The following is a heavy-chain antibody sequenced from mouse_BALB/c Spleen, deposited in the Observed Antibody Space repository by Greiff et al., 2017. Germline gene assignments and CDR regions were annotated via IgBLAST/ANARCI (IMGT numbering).Heavy chain of an antibody. CDR1: GYAFSSSW. Sequence: QVQLQQSGPELVKPGASVKISCKASGYAFSSSWMNWVKQRPGQGLEWIGRIYPGDGDTNYNGKFKGKATLTADKSSSTAYMQLSSLTSVDSAVYFCARPTMITTGAWFAYWGQGTLVTVSA. D-gene: IGHD2-4*01. V-gene: IGHV1-82*01. J-gene: IGHJ3*01. CDR2: IYPGDGDT. CDR3: ARPTMITTGAWFAY.